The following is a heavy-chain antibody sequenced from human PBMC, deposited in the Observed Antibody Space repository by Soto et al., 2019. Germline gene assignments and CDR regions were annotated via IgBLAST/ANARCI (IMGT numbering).Heavy chain of an antibody. CDR2: IIPILGIA. Sequence: QVQLVQSGAEVKKPGSSVKVSCKASGGTFSSYTISWVRQAPGQGLEWMGRIIPILGIANYAQKFQGRVTITADKSTSTAYMELSSLRSEDTAVYYCARVMTTVTTTEVYGAFDIWGQGTMVTVSS. D-gene: IGHD4-17*01. CDR1: GGTFSSYT. J-gene: IGHJ3*02. CDR3: ARVMTTVTTTEVYGAFDI. V-gene: IGHV1-69*02.